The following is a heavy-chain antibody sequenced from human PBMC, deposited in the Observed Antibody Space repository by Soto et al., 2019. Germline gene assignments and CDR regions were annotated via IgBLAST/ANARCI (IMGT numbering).Heavy chain of an antibody. D-gene: IGHD6-13*01. CDR1: GYNFTSHW. CDR2: IYPGDSDI. V-gene: IGHV5-51*01. Sequence: GESLKISCKASGYNFTSHWIGWVRQMPGKGLEWMGIIYPGDSDIRYSPSFQGQVTISADKSITTAYLQWSGLKASDTAMYYCARVSFSVAAAGLDYWGQGTLVTVSS. CDR3: ARVSFSVAAAGLDY. J-gene: IGHJ4*02.